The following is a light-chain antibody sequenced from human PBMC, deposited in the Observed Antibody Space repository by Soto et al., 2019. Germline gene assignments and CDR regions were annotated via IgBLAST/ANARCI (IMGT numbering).Light chain of an antibody. J-gene: IGLJ1*01. CDR3: SSYTSSSTYV. Sequence: QSALTQPASVSGSPGQSITISCTGTSSDIGAYNYVSWNQQHPGKAPKLMIYEVSNRPSGVSNRFSGSKSGNTASLTISGLRAEDEADYYCSSYTSSSTYVFGTGTKVTVL. CDR2: EVS. V-gene: IGLV2-14*01. CDR1: SSDIGAYNY.